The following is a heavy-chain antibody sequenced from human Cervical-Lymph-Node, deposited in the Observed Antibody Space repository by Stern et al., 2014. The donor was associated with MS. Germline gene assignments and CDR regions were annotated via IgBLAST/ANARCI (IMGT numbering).Heavy chain of an antibody. CDR3: ARRDVLTGFDVFDI. J-gene: IGHJ3*02. CDR1: GYTFTTYW. D-gene: IGHD3-9*01. V-gene: IGHV5-51*03. CDR2: IYPGDSDT. Sequence: VQLQQSGAEVKKPGESLKISCKASGYTFTTYWIGWVRQMPGKGLEWVGIIYPGDSDTRYRPSFQGQVSISADNSISTAYLQWRSLKASDTAMYYCARRDVLTGFDVFDIWGRGTMVTVSS.